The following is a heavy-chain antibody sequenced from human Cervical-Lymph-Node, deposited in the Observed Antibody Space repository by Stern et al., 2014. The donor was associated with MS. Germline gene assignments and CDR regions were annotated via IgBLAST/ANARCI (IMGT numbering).Heavy chain of an antibody. CDR2: IYGSGST. J-gene: IGHJ4*02. CDR1: GGSISSGSYY. CDR3: ARGLTYYYDTSAYYYFDY. D-gene: IGHD3-22*01. Sequence: VHLVESGPGLVKPSQTLSLTCTVSGGSISSGSYYWSWIRQPAGKGPEWIGRIYGSGSTIYNPSLKSRVTISVDTSKSQFFLKLNSVTAADTAVYYCARGLTYYYDTSAYYYFDYWGQGTLVTVSS. V-gene: IGHV4-61*02.